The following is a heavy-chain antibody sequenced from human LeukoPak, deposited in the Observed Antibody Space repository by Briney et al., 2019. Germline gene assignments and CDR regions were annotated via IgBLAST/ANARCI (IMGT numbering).Heavy chain of an antibody. V-gene: IGHV1-18*01. CDR1: GYTFTSYG. J-gene: IGHJ4*02. CDR3: ARVLVPSGYDLPDFDY. CDR2: ISAYNGNT. D-gene: IGHD5-12*01. Sequence: PGASVKVSCKASGYTFTSYGISWVRQAPGQGLEWMGWISAYNGNTNYAQKLQGRVTMTTDTSTSTAYMELRSLRSDDTAVYYCARVLVPSGYDLPDFDYWGQGTLVTVSS.